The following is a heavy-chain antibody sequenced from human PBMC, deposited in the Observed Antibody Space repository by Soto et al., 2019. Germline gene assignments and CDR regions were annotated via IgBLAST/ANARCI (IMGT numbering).Heavy chain of an antibody. D-gene: IGHD3-16*01. J-gene: IGHJ5*02. CDR2: IKQDAREK. Sequence: PGGSLRLSCAASGFSFISYWMTWVRQAPGKGLEWVANIKQDAREKYYVASVEGRFTISRDNGKNLLYLQMDSLTADDTAVYYCAGDGVRNGAYNGWLDPWGQGTLVTV. V-gene: IGHV3-7*03. CDR1: GFSFISYW. CDR3: AGDGVRNGAYNGWLDP.